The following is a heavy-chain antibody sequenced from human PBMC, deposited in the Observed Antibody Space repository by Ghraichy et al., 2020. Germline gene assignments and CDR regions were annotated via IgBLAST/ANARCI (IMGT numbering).Heavy chain of an antibody. D-gene: IGHD3-10*01. V-gene: IGHV4-34*01. J-gene: IGHJ4*02. CDR2: INHSGST. Sequence: SETLSLTCAVYGGSFSGYYWSWIRQPPGKRLEWIGEINHSGSTNYNPSLKSRVTISVDTSKNQFSLKLSSVTAADTAVYYCARGRLHLWFGGYFDYWGQGTLVTVSS. CDR3: ARGRLHLWFGGYFDY. CDR1: GGSFSGYY.